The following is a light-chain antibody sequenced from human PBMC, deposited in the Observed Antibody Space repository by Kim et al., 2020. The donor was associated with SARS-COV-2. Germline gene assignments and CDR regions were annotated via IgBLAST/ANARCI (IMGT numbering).Light chain of an antibody. CDR3: QQYNDWPWT. CDR1: QSISSN. J-gene: IGKJ1*01. V-gene: IGKV3-15*01. Sequence: EIVMTQSPATLSVSPGERVTLSCRASQSISSNLGWYQQKPGQAPRLLIYGASTRATGIPARFSGSGSGTELTLTISSLQSEDFAVYCCQQYNDWPWTFGQGTKVDIK. CDR2: GAS.